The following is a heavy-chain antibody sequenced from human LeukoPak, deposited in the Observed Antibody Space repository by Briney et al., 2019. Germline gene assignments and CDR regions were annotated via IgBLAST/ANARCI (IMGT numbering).Heavy chain of an antibody. J-gene: IGHJ6*02. V-gene: IGHV1-18*04. CDR1: GYTFTLYG. CDR2: TSAYNGNT. D-gene: IGHD3-10*01. Sequence: ASVSVTFKSSGYTFTLYGISWVRQAPGQGLEWMGWTSAYNGNTNYAQKLQGRVTMTTDTSTSTAYMELRSLRSDDTAVYYCARMACITMVRGVITGYYYYGMDVWGQGTTVTVSS. CDR3: ARMACITMVRGVITGYYYYGMDV.